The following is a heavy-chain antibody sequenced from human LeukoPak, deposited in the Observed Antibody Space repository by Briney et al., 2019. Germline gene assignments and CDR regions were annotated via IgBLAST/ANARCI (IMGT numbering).Heavy chain of an antibody. CDR1: GFPVSSKY. CDR3: GSATFTYYYHGMDV. V-gene: IGHV3-66*01. J-gene: IGHJ6*02. D-gene: IGHD5-24*01. Sequence: GGSLRLSCAASGFPVSSKYMSWVRQAPGKGLEWVSGIYSTGSTYYADSVKGRFTISGDNSKNTLSLQMNSLRVEDTAVYYCGSATFTYYYHGMDVWGQGTTVTVSS. CDR2: IYSTGST.